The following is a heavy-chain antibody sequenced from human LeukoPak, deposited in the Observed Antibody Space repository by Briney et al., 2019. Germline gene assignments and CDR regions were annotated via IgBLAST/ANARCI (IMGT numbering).Heavy chain of an antibody. J-gene: IGHJ4*02. D-gene: IGHD2-15*01. V-gene: IGHV1-69*13. Sequence: LVKVSCKASGGTFSSYAISWVRQAPGQGLEWMGRIIPIFGTANYAQKFQGRVTITADESTSTAYMELSSLRSEDTAVYYCARDGGYCSGGSCTFFDYWGQGTLVTVSS. CDR1: GGTFSSYA. CDR2: IIPIFGTA. CDR3: ARDGGYCSGGSCTFFDY.